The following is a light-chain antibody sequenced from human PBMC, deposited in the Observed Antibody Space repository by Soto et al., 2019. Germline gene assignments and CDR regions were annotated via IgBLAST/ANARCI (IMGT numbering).Light chain of an antibody. V-gene: IGLV2-14*01. CDR3: SSYTSSSRV. J-gene: IGLJ3*02. Sequence: QSALTQPASVSGSPGQSITISCTGTSSDVGGYNYVSWYQQHPGKAPKLMIYDVSNRPSGVSNRFSGSKSGNTASLTISGLQAEDEADYHCSSYTSSSRVFGGGTQLTVL. CDR1: SSDVGGYNY. CDR2: DVS.